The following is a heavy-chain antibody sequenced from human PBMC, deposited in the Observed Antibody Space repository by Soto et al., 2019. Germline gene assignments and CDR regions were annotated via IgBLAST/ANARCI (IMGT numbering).Heavy chain of an antibody. J-gene: IGHJ6*02. Sequence: QVELVQSGIEVKNPGSSVKVSCKASGDTFSNYPINWVRQAPGQGLEWMGGIIPFYDKPNYAENFLGRVTIYADKFTATAYLEVSSLRSEDTAVYFCARGYRELFFYAMDVWGRGTPVIVSS. CDR1: GDTFSNYP. CDR3: ARGYRELFFYAMDV. CDR2: IIPFYDKP. V-gene: IGHV1-69*06. D-gene: IGHD3-10*01.